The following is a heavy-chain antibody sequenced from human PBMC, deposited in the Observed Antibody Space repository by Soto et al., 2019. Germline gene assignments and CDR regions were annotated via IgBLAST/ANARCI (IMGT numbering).Heavy chain of an antibody. J-gene: IGHJ4*02. Sequence: GGSLRLSCAASGFTFSSYWMHWVRQAPGKGLVWVSRINSDGSSTSYADSVKGRFTISRDNAKNTLYLQMNSLRAEDTALYYCARDISTLPYITIFGVVINGALDYWGQGTLVTVSS. D-gene: IGHD3-3*01. V-gene: IGHV3-74*01. CDR3: ARDISTLPYITIFGVVINGALDY. CDR1: GFTFSSYW. CDR2: INSDGSST.